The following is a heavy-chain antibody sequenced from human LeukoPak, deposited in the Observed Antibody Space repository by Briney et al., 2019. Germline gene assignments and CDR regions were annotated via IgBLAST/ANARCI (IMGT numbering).Heavy chain of an antibody. CDR1: GGSVSSYY. V-gene: IGHV4-59*02. Sequence: SETLSLTCTVSGGSVSSYYWSWIRQPPGKGLEWIGYIYYSGSTNYNPSLKSRVTISVDTSKNQFSLKLSSVTAADTAVYYCAILNLQPRGMATIRTVDDYWGQGTLVTVSS. CDR3: AILNLQPRGMATIRTVDDY. D-gene: IGHD5-12*01. J-gene: IGHJ4*02. CDR2: IYYSGST.